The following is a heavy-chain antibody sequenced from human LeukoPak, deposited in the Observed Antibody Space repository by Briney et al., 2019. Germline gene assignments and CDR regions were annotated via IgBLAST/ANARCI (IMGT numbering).Heavy chain of an antibody. J-gene: IGHJ4*02. CDR2: IEHDGSEK. D-gene: IGHD1-26*01. CDR1: GFTFGDYL. CDR3: APGALDY. Sequence: SGGSLRLSCAASGFTFGDYLMSWVRQAPGKGLEWVANIEHDGSEKYYVDSVKGRFTISRDNAKNSLYLQMNSLRAEDTAVYYCAPGALDYWGQGTLVTVSS. V-gene: IGHV3-7*01.